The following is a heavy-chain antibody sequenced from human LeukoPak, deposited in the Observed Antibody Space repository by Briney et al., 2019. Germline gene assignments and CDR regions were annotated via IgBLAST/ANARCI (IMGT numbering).Heavy chain of an antibody. V-gene: IGHV3-21*01. D-gene: IGHD3-10*01. J-gene: IGHJ4*02. CDR3: ARGKYGSGSYYDPIDY. CDR1: GFTFSSYS. Sequence: GGSLRLSCAASGFTFSSYSMNWVRQAPGKGLEWVSSISSSSSYIYYADSVKGRFTISRDNAKNSLYLQMNSLRAEDTAVYYCARGKYGSGSYYDPIDYWGQGTLVTVSS. CDR2: ISSSSSYI.